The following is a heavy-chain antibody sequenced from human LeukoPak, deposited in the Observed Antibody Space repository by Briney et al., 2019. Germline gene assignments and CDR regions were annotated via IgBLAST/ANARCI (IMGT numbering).Heavy chain of an antibody. CDR2: ISPYRGDT. D-gene: IGHD6-19*01. CDR1: GYTFNSYD. J-gene: IGHJ4*02. CDR3: AKVKSENQWLAPFDS. V-gene: IGHV1-18*01. Sequence: GAAVKVSCKASGYTFNSYDISWVRQAPGQGLEWMGWISPYRGDTEYAQKIQGRVSMTTDTSTSTAYMELRSLRSDDTAVYYCAKVKSENQWLAPFDSLGQGTLVTVSS.